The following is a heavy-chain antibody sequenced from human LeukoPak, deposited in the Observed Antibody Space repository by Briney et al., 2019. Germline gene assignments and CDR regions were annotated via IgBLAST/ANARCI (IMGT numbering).Heavy chain of an antibody. D-gene: IGHD6-19*01. V-gene: IGHV1-18*01. CDR3: ARMRSVAGLRD. J-gene: IGHJ4*02. CDR2: ISAYNGNT. Sequence: ASVKVSCKASGYTFTSYGISWVRQAPGQGLEWMGWISAYNGNTNYAQKFQGRVTMTTDTSTSTAYMELRSLRSDDTAAYYCARMRSVAGLRDWGQGTLVTVSS. CDR1: GYTFTSYG.